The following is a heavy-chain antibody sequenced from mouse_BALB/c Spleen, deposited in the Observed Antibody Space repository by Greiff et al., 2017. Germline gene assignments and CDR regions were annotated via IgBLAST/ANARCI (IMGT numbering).Heavy chain of an antibody. CDR2: ISSGGSYT. J-gene: IGHJ3*01. V-gene: IGHV5-9-4*01. CDR3: ARGGNYRRFAY. Sequence: DVMLVESGGGLVKPGGSLKLSCAASGFTFSSYAMSWVRQSPEKRLEWVAEISSGGSYTYYPDTVTGRFTISRDNAKNTLYLEMSSLRSEDTAMYYCARGGNYRRFAYWGQGTLVTVSA. D-gene: IGHD2-1*01. CDR1: GFTFSSYA.